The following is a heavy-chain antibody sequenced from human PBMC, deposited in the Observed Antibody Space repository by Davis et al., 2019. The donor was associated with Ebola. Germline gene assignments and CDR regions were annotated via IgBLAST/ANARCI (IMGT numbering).Heavy chain of an antibody. J-gene: IGHJ6*02. CDR2: IIPIFGTA. V-gene: IGHV1-69*13. D-gene: IGHD2-15*01. Sequence: AASVKVSCKASGGTFSSYAISWVRQAPGQGLEWMGRIIPIFGTANYAQKFQGRVTITADESTSTAYMELSSLRSEDTAVYYCARDLLRYCSGGSCYYYGMDVWGQGTTVTVSS. CDR3: ARDLLRYCSGGSCYYYGMDV. CDR1: GGTFSSYA.